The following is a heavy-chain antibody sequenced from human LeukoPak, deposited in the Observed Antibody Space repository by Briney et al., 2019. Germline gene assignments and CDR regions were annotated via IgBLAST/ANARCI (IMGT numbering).Heavy chain of an antibody. V-gene: IGHV3-74*01. CDR2: IKTDGSIT. Sequence: GESLRLSCAASGFTFSSYWMCWVRQDPGKGLAWVSCIKTDGSITAYAGSVKGRFTISRGNAKNTLYLQMNSLRADDTAVYYCARDGDAPMTDFDYWGQGTLVTVSS. CDR3: ARDGDAPMTDFDY. J-gene: IGHJ4*02. D-gene: IGHD2-21*02. CDR1: GFTFSSYW.